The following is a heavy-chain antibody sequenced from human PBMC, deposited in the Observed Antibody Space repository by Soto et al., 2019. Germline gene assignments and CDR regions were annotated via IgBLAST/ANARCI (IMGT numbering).Heavy chain of an antibody. D-gene: IGHD2-15*01. CDR3: ARCYCSVGSCYTCWHFDL. J-gene: IGHJ2*01. CDR1: GYTFMNYA. CDR2: ISPSTGNT. Sequence: QVQLVQSGAEVKEHGASVKLSCQASGYTFMNYAISWVRQAPGQGLEWLGWISPSTGNTDQAQNFQVRVTITIDTTTNTANMEVRTLRSDDSAVYYCARCYCSVGSCYTCWHFDLWGRGTLVTVSS. V-gene: IGHV1-18*01.